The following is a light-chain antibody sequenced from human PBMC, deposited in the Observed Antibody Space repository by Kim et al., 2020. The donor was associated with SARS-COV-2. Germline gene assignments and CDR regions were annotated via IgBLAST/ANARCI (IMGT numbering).Light chain of an antibody. CDR1: QSVSSY. V-gene: IGKV3-11*01. Sequence: WSPGERATRSCRSSQSVSSYLAWYQQKPGQAPRLLIYAASNSVTGIPARCSGSGSGTDFTLTISNLEHEDFAVYYCRQRSNWPWTFGQGTKVDIK. J-gene: IGKJ1*01. CDR2: AAS. CDR3: RQRSNWPWT.